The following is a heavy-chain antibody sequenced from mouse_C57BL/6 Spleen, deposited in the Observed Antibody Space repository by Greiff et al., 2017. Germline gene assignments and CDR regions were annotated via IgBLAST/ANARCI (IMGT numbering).Heavy chain of an antibody. D-gene: IGHD2-5*01. CDR1: GYSFTSYY. CDR2: IYPESGNT. J-gene: IGHJ4*01. CDR3: ARESNYDLYAMDY. Sequence: VQLQQSGPELVKPGASVKISCKASGYSFTSYYIHWVKQRPGQGLEWIGWIYPESGNTKYNEKFKGKATLTADTSSSTAYMQLSSLTSEDSAVYYCARESNYDLYAMDYWGQGTSVTVSS. V-gene: IGHV1-66*01.